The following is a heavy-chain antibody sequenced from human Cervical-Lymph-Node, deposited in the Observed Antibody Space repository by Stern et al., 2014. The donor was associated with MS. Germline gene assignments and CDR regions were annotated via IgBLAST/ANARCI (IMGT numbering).Heavy chain of an antibody. D-gene: IGHD3-22*01. CDR1: GGTFTTYA. J-gene: IGHJ4*02. CDR3: ARDLSGIGYYDY. Sequence: DQLVESGAEVKKPGSPVRVSCKASGGTFTTYAISWVRQAPGQGLEWMGGIIPMSGTEKYAQKVQGRVTITADASTTTAYMELSSLKFDDTAVYYCARDLSGIGYYDYWGQGTLVAVSS. V-gene: IGHV1-69*01. CDR2: IIPMSGTE.